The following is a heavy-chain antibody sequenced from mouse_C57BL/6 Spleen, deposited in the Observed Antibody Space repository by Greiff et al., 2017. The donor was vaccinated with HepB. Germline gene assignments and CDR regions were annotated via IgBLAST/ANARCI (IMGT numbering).Heavy chain of an antibody. CDR1: GYTFTSYW. J-gene: IGHJ1*03. Sequence: QVQLQQPGAELVRPGSSVKLSCKASGYTFTSYWMHWVKQRPIQGLEWIGNIDPSDSETHYNQKFKDKATLTVDKSSSTAYMQLSSLTSEDSAVYYCARSYYGNYEGYFDVWGTVTTVTVSS. V-gene: IGHV1-52*01. CDR3: ARSYYGNYEGYFDV. CDR2: IDPSDSET. D-gene: IGHD2-1*01.